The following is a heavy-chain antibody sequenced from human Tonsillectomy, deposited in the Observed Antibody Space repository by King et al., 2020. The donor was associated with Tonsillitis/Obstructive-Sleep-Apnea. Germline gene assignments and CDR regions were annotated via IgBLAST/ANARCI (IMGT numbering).Heavy chain of an antibody. CDR3: ARENLEAAAGFYMDV. CDR2: ISSSGSTI. D-gene: IGHD6-13*01. Sequence: VQLVESGGGLVQPGGSLRLSCADSGFTFSNYEMNWVRQAPGKGLEWGSYISSSGSTIYYADPVKGRFTISRDNAKNSLFLQMYSLRAGDTALYYCARENLEAAAGFYMDVWGKGTTVTGSS. CDR1: GFTFSNYE. V-gene: IGHV3-48*03. J-gene: IGHJ6*03.